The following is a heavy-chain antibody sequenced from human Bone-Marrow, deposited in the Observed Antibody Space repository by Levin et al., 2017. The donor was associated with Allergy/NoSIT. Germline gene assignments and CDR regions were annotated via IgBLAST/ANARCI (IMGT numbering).Heavy chain of an antibody. CDR2: IDYNDNT. CDR1: GDSIRSSGSC. CDR3: VRHWNIVTAFSS. Sequence: SETLSLTCTVSGDSIRSSGSCWGWIRQSPGKGLEWIGSIDYNDNTYYSPPLKSRVTISVDASTNHFPLKLSSVTAADTALYYCVRHWNIVTAFSSWGQGILVSVS. D-gene: IGHD2-21*02. V-gene: IGHV4-39*01. J-gene: IGHJ5*02.